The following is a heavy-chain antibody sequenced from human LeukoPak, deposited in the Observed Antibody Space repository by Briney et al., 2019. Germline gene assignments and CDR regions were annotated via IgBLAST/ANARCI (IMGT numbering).Heavy chain of an antibody. D-gene: IGHD2-15*01. Sequence: ASWKFSCKASGGTFGSYTISWVRQAPGQGREWMGEFITMFGTANYAQKFQGRVTITTDESKSTDYMELSSLRSEDTAVYYCAREVVVVVAPNAYYYYYMDVWGKGTTVTVCS. V-gene: IGHV1-69*05. CDR3: AREVVVVVAPNAYYYYYMDV. CDR1: GGTFGSYT. J-gene: IGHJ6*03. CDR2: FITMFGTA.